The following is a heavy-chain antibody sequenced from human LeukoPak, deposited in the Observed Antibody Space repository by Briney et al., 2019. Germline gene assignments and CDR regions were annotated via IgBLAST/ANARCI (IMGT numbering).Heavy chain of an antibody. Sequence: SETLSLTCSVSGGSISNYFWTWIRQPPGKGLEWIGYIYSSGSTYYNPSLKSRVTISVDTSKSRFSLKLSTVTAADTAVYYCARRPTGDPKFDYWGQGTLVTVSS. J-gene: IGHJ4*02. D-gene: IGHD7-27*01. CDR1: GGSISNYF. CDR3: ARRPTGDPKFDY. CDR2: IYSSGST. V-gene: IGHV4-59*08.